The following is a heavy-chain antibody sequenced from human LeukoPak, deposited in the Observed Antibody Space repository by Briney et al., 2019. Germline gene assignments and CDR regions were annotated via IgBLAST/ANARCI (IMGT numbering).Heavy chain of an antibody. CDR2: IYYSGST. CDR3: ARDLKSIAAWAYSWFDP. D-gene: IGHD6-6*01. J-gene: IGHJ5*02. Sequence: SETLSLTCTVSGYSISSGYYWGWIRQPPGKGLEWIGYIYYSGSTYYNPSLKSRVTISVDTPKNQFSLKLSSVTAADTAVYYCARDLKSIAAWAYSWFDPWGQGTLVTVSS. CDR1: GYSISSGYY. V-gene: IGHV4-38-2*02.